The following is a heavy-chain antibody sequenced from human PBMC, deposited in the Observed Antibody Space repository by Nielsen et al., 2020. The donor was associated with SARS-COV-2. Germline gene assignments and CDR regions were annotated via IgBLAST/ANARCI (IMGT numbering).Heavy chain of an antibody. CDR2: INPNSGGT. D-gene: IGHD4-23*01. J-gene: IGHJ1*01. CDR1: GYTFTSYD. CDR3: ARVSTVVTPHFQH. V-gene: IGHV1-2*02. Sequence: ASVKVSCKASGYTFTSYDINWVRQAPGQGLEWMGWINPNSGGTNYAQKFQGRVTMTRDTSISTAYMELSRLRSDDTAVYYCARVSTVVTPHFQHWGQGTLVTVSS.